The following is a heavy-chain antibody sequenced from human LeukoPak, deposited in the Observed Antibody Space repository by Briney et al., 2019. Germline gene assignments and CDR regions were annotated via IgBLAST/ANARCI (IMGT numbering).Heavy chain of an antibody. D-gene: IGHD3-3*01. CDR2: TYNSGNT. CDR1: GDSISHYY. Sequence: SETLSLTCIVSGDSISHYYWSWIRQPPGKGLELIGYTYNSGNTNYNPSLKSRVTISVDTSKNQFSLKLTSVTAADTAMYYCARSGLWQEYYFDYWGQGTLVTVSS. CDR3: ARSGLWQEYYFDY. J-gene: IGHJ4*02. V-gene: IGHV4-59*01.